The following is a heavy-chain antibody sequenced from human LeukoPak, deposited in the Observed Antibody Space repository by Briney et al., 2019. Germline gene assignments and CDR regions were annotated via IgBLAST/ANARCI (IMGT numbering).Heavy chain of an antibody. V-gene: IGHV4-30-2*01. J-gene: IGHJ6*02. Sequence: SETLSLTCAVSGGPISSGGYSWSWIRQPPGKGLEWIGYIYHSGSTYYNPSLKSRVTISVDRSKDQFSLKLSSVTAADTAVYYCARDDREDYYYGMDVWGQGTTVTVSS. CDR2: IYHSGST. CDR1: GGPISSGGYS. D-gene: IGHD3-22*01. CDR3: ARDDREDYYYGMDV.